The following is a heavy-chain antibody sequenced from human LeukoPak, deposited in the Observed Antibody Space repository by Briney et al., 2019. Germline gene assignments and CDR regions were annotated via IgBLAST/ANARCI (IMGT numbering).Heavy chain of an antibody. D-gene: IGHD3-22*01. J-gene: IGHJ4*02. Sequence: PGGSLRLSCAASGFTFSSYEMNWVRQAPGKGLEWVSYISSSGSTKYYADSVKGRFTISRDNDKNSLYLPMNSLRAEDTAVYYCAREGGHSSGYHPPFDYWGQGTLVTVSS. CDR1: GFTFSSYE. CDR3: AREGGHSSGYHPPFDY. V-gene: IGHV3-48*03. CDR2: ISSSGSTK.